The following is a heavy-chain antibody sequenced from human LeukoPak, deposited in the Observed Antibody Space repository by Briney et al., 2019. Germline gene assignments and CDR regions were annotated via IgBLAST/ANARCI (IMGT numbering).Heavy chain of an antibody. D-gene: IGHD3-22*01. J-gene: IGHJ6*04. CDR3: ARAHYASSNIKVPFDV. CDR1: GYTFTNYY. V-gene: IGHV1-46*01. CDR2: IDPSAGST. Sequence: ASVKVSCKAPGYTFTNYYMHWVRQAPGQGLEWMGVIDPSAGSTTYAQKFQGRVTMTRDTATSTVYMELSSLRSEDTAVYYCARAHYASSNIKVPFDVWGKGTTVTVSS.